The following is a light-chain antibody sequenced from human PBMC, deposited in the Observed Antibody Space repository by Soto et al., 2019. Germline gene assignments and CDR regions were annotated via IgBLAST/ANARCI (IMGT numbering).Light chain of an antibody. CDR2: AAS. V-gene: IGKV1-39*01. J-gene: IGKJ5*01. CDR3: QQSYSIPIT. CDR1: QSVSGW. Sequence: DIKMSQSPSTLSATVGDTVTVTCRASQSVSGWLAWYQQKPGKAPKLLIYAASSLQSGVPSRFSGSGSGTDFTLTISSLQPEDFATYHCQQSYSIPITFGQGTLLEIK.